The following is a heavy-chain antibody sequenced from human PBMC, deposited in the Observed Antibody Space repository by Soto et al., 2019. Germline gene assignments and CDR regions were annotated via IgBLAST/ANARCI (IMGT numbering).Heavy chain of an antibody. V-gene: IGHV2-5*02. CDR2: IYWDDDE. Sequence: QISLKESGPALVKPTQTLTLTCSFSGFSLTTTGVGVGWIRQPPGKALEWLALIYWDDDERYNPSLKHRLTITKDTSKNLVVLTMTNVDPVDTATYYCALGIAARPFDSWGQGTLVTVSS. CDR3: ALGIAARPFDS. J-gene: IGHJ4*02. CDR1: GFSLTTTGVG. D-gene: IGHD6-6*01.